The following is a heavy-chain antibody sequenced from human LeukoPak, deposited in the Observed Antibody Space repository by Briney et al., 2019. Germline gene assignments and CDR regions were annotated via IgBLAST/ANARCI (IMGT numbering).Heavy chain of an antibody. CDR2: IVVGSGNT. CDR1: GFTFTSSA. CDR3: AVVSDSSSWYSYYYYMDV. Sequence: GASVKVSCKASGFTFTSSAMQWVRQARGQRLEWIGWIVVGSGNTNYAQKFQERVTITRDMSTSTAYMELSSLRSEDTAVYYCAVVSDSSSWYSYYYYMDVWGKGTTVTVSS. V-gene: IGHV1-58*02. D-gene: IGHD6-13*01. J-gene: IGHJ6*03.